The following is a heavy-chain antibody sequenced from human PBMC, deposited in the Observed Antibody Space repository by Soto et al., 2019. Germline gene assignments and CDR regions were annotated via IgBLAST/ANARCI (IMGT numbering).Heavy chain of an antibody. J-gene: IGHJ6*02. V-gene: IGHV3-33*01. D-gene: IGHD5-12*01. CDR1: GFTFSSYG. CDR2: IWYDGSNK. Sequence: GGSLRLSCAASGFTFSSYGMHWVRQAPGKGLEWVAVIWYDGSNKYYADSVKGRFTISRDNSKNTLYLQMNSLRAEDTAVYYCARRGYRGYGMDVWGQGTTVTVSS. CDR3: ARRGYRGYGMDV.